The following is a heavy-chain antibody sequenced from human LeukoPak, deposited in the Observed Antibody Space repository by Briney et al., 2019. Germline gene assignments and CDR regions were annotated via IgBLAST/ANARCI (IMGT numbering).Heavy chain of an antibody. CDR3: ARGSALLALSFDY. CDR2: ISHDGFI. J-gene: IGHJ4*02. Sequence: GGSLRLSCETAGFTFSSYVMHWVRRTPGKGLVWVSRISHDGFISYADSVKGRFTISRGNAKNTLILQMNSLRAEDTAVYYCARGSALLALSFDYWGQGTLVTVSS. CDR1: GFTFSSYV. D-gene: IGHD2-15*01. V-gene: IGHV3-74*01.